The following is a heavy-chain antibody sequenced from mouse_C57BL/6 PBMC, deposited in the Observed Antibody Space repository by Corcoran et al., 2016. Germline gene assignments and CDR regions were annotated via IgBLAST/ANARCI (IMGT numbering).Heavy chain of an antibody. CDR1: GFSLSTSGMG. Sequence: QVTLKESGPGILQSSQTLSLTCSFSGFSLSTSGMGVSWIRQPSGKGLEWLAHIYWDDDKRYNPSLKSRLTISKDTSRNQVFLKITSVDTADTATYYCAREVSYYGSSYGFDYWGQGTTLTVSS. V-gene: IGHV8-12*01. D-gene: IGHD1-1*01. CDR3: AREVSYYGSSYGFDY. CDR2: IYWDDDK. J-gene: IGHJ2*01.